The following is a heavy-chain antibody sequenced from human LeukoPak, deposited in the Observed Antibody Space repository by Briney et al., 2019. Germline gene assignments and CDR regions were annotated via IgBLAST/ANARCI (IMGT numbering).Heavy chain of an antibody. CDR2: INHSGST. CDR1: GGSFSGYY. D-gene: IGHD6-13*01. Sequence: PSETLSLTCAVYGGSFSGYYWSWIRQPPGKGLEWIGEINHSGSTNYNPSLKSRVTISVDTSKNQFSLKLSSVTAADTAVYYCARQRLRAAPNYYCYMDVWGKGTTVTISS. CDR3: ARQRLRAAPNYYCYMDV. V-gene: IGHV4-34*01. J-gene: IGHJ6*03.